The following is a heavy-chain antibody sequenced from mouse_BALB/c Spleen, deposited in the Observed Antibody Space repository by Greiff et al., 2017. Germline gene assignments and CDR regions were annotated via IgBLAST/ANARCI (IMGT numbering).Heavy chain of an antibody. CDR3: ARLRDYPYAMDY. CDR1: GYTFTSYT. V-gene: IGHV1-4*02. J-gene: IGHJ4*01. D-gene: IGHD2-4*01. Sequence: VQLQESGAELARPGASVKMSCKASGYTFTSYTMHWVKQRPGQGLEWIGYINPSSGYTEYNQKFKDKTTLTADKSSSTAYMQLSSLTSEDSAVYYCARLRDYPYAMDYWGQGTSVTVSS. CDR2: INPSSGYT.